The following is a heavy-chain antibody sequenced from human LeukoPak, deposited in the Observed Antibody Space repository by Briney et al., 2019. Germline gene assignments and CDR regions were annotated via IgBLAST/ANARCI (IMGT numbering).Heavy chain of an antibody. D-gene: IGHD1-26*01. Sequence: PGRSLRHSCAASGFTFDDYAMHWVRQGPGKGLEWVSGISWNGGNIGYADSVKGRFTISRGNARNSLYLQMNSLRAEETALYYCTKGSGSYYAPIDSWGQGTLVTVSS. CDR1: GFTFDDYA. CDR2: ISWNGGNI. V-gene: IGHV3-9*01. CDR3: TKGSGSYYAPIDS. J-gene: IGHJ4*02.